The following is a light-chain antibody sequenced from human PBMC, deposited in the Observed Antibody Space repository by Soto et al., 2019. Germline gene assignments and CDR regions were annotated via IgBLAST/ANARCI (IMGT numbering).Light chain of an antibody. CDR2: QTS. Sequence: DIQMTQSPSTLSASVGDRVTITCRASQSISSWLAWYQQKPGKAPKLLIYQTSNLESGVPSRFSGSGSGTEFSLTISSLQPDDFATYYCQQYNNYPTFGQGTKVDIK. CDR1: QSISSW. J-gene: IGKJ1*01. CDR3: QQYNNYPT. V-gene: IGKV1-5*03.